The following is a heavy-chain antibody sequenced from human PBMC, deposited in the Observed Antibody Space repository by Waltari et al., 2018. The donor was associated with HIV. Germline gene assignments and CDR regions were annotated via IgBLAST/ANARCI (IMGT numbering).Heavy chain of an antibody. CDR3: LGAAMLYYFDY. CDR1: GITFRDHA. J-gene: IGHJ4*02. CDR2: IRSKAYGGTT. V-gene: IGHV3-49*03. Sequence: EVQVVESGGGFVQPGRSLRLSCTASGITFRDHAMSWFRQAPGKGLEWVGFIRSKAYGGTTEYAASVKGRFTISRDDSKNIAYLQMNSLKTEDTAVYYCLGAAMLYYFDYWGQGTLVTVSS. D-gene: IGHD5-18*01.